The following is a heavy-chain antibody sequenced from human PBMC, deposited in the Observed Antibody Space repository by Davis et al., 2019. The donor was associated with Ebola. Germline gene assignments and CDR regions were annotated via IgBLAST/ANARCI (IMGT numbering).Heavy chain of an antibody. CDR1: GFSFRSYW. CDR3: AKNIGHSSGWYGDY. CDR2: IKQDGSEK. Sequence: GESLKISCAASGFSFRSYWMSWVRQAPGKGLEWVANIKQDGSEKYYVDSVKGRFSISRDNAKNTLYLQMNSLRAEDTAVYYCAKNIGHSSGWYGDYWGQGTLVTVSS. V-gene: IGHV3-7*01. D-gene: IGHD6-19*01. J-gene: IGHJ4*02.